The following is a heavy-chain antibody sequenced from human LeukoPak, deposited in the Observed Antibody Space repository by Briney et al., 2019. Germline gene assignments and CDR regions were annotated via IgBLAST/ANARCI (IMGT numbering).Heavy chain of an antibody. D-gene: IGHD5-18*01. J-gene: IGHJ4*02. CDR3: ARVLRAASWRSYDY. CDR1: GGSVSNSLYY. Sequence: SGTLSLTCTVSGGSVSNSLYYWSWIRQPPGKGLEWIGYIYYNGDINYNPSLKSRVIISIDTSSNQFSLRLNSMTAADTAVYYCARVLRAASWRSYDYWGQGSLVTVSS. CDR2: IYYNGDI. V-gene: IGHV4-61*01.